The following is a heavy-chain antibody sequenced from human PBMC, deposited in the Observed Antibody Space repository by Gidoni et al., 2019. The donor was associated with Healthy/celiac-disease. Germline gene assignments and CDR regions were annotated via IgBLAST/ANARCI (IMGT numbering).Heavy chain of an antibody. CDR2: IDPSDAYT. V-gene: IGHV5-10-1*03. D-gene: IGHD6-6*01. Sequence: ELPLVQSGAEVNTPGESLSLSCQGSGYSFTRYWTSWVRQMPGKGLEWMGRIDPSDAYTNDSPSFQGHVSISADKAISTAYRQWSSLKASDTAMYDCARHNASAARRVRYLYFDLGGRGTLVTVSS. CDR3: ARHNASAARRVRYLYFDL. J-gene: IGHJ2*01. CDR1: GYSFTRYW.